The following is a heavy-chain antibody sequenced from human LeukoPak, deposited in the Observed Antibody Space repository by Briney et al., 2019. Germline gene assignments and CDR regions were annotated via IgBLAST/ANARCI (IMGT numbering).Heavy chain of an antibody. D-gene: IGHD5-12*01. CDR2: VYYRGST. J-gene: IGHJ4*02. V-gene: IGHV4-39*01. CDR1: GGSISNSSYY. CDR3: ARQPGGYSGPFDY. Sequence: SETLSLTAFVSGGSISNSSYYWGWIRQPPGKGLELIASVYYRGSTYYNPSLEGRVTMSVDTSKNQLSLKLSSVSAADTAVYYCARQPGGYSGPFDYWGQGTLLTVSS.